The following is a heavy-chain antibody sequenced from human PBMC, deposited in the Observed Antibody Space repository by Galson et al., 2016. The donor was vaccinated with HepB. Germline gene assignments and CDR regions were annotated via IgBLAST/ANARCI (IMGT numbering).Heavy chain of an antibody. CDR1: GFTFSSYA. J-gene: IGHJ4*02. D-gene: IGHD3-22*01. CDR3: AKDEVVVWYCFTS. CDR2: ISGSGSST. V-gene: IGHV3-23*01. Sequence: PLRLSCAASGFTFSSYAMSWVRQAPGKGLEWVSGISGSGSSTYYADSVKGRFTISRDNSKNTVFLQMNSLRAEDTAVYYCAKDEVVVWYCFTSWGQGALVTVSS.